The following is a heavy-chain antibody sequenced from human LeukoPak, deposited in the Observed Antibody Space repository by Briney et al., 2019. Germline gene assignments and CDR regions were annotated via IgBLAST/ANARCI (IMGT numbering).Heavy chain of an antibody. CDR1: GGTFSSYA. J-gene: IGHJ6*02. Sequence: SVKVSCKASGGTFSSYAISWVRQAPGQGLEWVGGIIPIFGTANYAQKFQGRVTITADVSTSTAYMELSSLRSEDTAVYYCARGVWGSYRDDYYYYGMDVWGQGTTVTVSS. CDR3: ARGVWGSYRDDYYYYGMDV. V-gene: IGHV1-69*13. CDR2: IIPIFGTA. D-gene: IGHD3-16*02.